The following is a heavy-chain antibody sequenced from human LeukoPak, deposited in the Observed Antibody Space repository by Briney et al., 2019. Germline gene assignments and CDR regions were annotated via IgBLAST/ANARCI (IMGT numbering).Heavy chain of an antibody. Sequence: PSDTLSLTHAVYSGSYRGYYWSGIRQPPPKGLEWIGEINRSGRTYSNPSLESRVIISVDTSKNPFSLKLSSVTAADTAVYYCARGRSYGVWGQGTLVTVSS. J-gene: IGHJ4*02. D-gene: IGHD5-18*01. V-gene: IGHV4-34*01. CDR1: SGSYRGYY. CDR2: INRSGRT. CDR3: ARGRSYGV.